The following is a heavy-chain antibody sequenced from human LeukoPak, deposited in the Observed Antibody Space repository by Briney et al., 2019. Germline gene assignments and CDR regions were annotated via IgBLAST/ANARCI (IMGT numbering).Heavy chain of an antibody. J-gene: IGHJ4*02. V-gene: IGHV3-23*01. CDR3: AKDGRGYSSYGDFDY. Sequence: GGSLRLSCAASGFTFSSYAMSWVRQAPGKGLEWVSAISGSGGSTYYADSVKGRFTISRDNSKNTLYLQMNSLRAEDTAVYYCAKDGRGYSSYGDFDYWGQGTLVTVSS. D-gene: IGHD5-12*01. CDR2: ISGSGGST. CDR1: GFTFSSYA.